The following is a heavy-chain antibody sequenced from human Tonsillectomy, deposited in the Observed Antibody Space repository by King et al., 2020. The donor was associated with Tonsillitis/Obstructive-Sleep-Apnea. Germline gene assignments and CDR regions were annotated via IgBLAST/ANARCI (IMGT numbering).Heavy chain of an antibody. V-gene: IGHV1-18*01. J-gene: IGHJ4*02. CDR2: ISPHNGHT. CDR1: GYTFTNYG. CDR3: ARDSMSHYYDSSDYYTFDY. D-gene: IGHD3-22*01. Sequence: QLVQSGAEVKKPRASVKVSCKASGYTFTNYGISWVRQAPGQGLEWMGWISPHNGHTNYAQKLQGRLTMTTDTSTSTAYMELRSLRSDDTAVYYCARDSMSHYYDSSDYYTFDYWGQGTLVTVSS.